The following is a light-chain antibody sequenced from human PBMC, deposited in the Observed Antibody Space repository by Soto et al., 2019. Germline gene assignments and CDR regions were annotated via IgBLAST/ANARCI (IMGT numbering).Light chain of an antibody. Sequence: QPVLTQPSSLSASPGASASLTCTLRSDIDVGPYRIYWYQQKPGSPPQYLLTHKSDSDSHLGSGVPSRFSGSKDASANAAILLISGLQSDDEADYYCMIWYNTAAVFGGGTKLTVL. CDR3: MIWYNTAAV. CDR1: SDIDVGPYR. V-gene: IGLV5-45*03. CDR2: HKSDSDS. J-gene: IGLJ2*01.